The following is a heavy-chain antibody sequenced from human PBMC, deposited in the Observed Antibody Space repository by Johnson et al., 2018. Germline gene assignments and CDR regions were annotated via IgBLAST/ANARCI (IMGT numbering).Heavy chain of an antibody. D-gene: IGHD2-15*01. CDR3: LREQIGSGAKGFDI. CDR2: IGIAGGT. CDR1: GFTFSSYD. Sequence: VQLVQSGGGLIQPGGSLRLSCATSGFTFSSYDMHWVRQVTGKGLEWVSGIGIAGGTHYQDSVKGRFTISRENAINSLYLQMTGLSAGDTAVYYCLREQIGSGAKGFDIWGQGTMVSVSS. V-gene: IGHV3-13*01. J-gene: IGHJ3*02.